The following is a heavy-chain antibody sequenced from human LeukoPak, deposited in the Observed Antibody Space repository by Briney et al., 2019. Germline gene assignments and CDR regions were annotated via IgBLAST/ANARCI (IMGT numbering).Heavy chain of an antibody. D-gene: IGHD3-10*01. V-gene: IGHV3-21*01. CDR3: ARVGSDD. CDR1: GFTVTKHG. Sequence: PGGSLRLSCAASGFTVTKHGMTWVRQAPGKGLEWVSSISSSTNYIYYADSVKGRFTISRDNAKNSLYLQMNNLGAEDTAVDYCARVGSDDWGQGTLVTVSS. J-gene: IGHJ4*01. CDR2: ISSSTNYI.